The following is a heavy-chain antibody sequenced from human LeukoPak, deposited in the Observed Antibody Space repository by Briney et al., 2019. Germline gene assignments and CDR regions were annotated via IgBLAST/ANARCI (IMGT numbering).Heavy chain of an antibody. CDR3: AKAGGGSFDAFDI. CDR2: ISWNSGSI. J-gene: IGHJ3*02. V-gene: IGHV3-9*03. CDR1: GFTFDDYA. D-gene: IGHD1-26*01. Sequence: GGSLRLSCAASGFTFDDYAMHWVRQAPGKGLEWVSGISWNSGSIGYADSVKGRFTISRDNAKNSLYLQMNSLRAEDMALYYCAKAGGGSFDAFDIWGQGTMVTVSS.